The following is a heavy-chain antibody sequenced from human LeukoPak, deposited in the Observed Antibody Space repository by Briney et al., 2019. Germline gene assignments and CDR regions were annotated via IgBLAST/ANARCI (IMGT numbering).Heavy chain of an antibody. V-gene: IGHV1-2*02. J-gene: IGHJ4*02. CDR3: ARDPPYSSNYDY. CDR2: INPNSGGT. CDR1: GYTFTGYY. Sequence: ASVKVSCKASGYTFTGYYMHWVRQAPGQGLEWMGWINPNSGGTNYAQKFQGRVTMTRDTSISTAYMELSRLRSDDTAVYYCARDPPYSSNYDYWGQGTLVTVSS. D-gene: IGHD6-13*01.